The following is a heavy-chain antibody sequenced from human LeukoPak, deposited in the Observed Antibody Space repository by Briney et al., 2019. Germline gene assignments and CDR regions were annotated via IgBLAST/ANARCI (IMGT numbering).Heavy chain of an antibody. CDR1: GFTFSNNW. Sequence: GGSLRLSCAASGFTFSNNWMTWVRQAPGKGLEWVASVKKDESEKYYVDPVKGRFTISRDNAKNSLYLQMNSLRAEDTAVYYCAKDKAFLAGYFDYWGQGNLVTVSS. V-gene: IGHV3-7*01. CDR3: AKDKAFLAGYFDY. CDR2: VKKDESEK. J-gene: IGHJ4*02.